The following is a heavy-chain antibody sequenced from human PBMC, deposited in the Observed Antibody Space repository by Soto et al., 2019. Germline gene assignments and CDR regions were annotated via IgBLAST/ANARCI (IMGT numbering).Heavy chain of an antibody. Sequence: SQTLSLTCAISGDSVSSNSAAWNWIRQSPSRGLKWPGRTYYRSKWYNDYAVSVKSRITINPDTSKNQFSLQLNSVTPEDTAVYYCARDTVSYYDSSGYYPRRYYYYGMDVWGQGTTVTVSS. CDR1: GDSVSSNSAA. CDR3: ARDTVSYYDSSGYYPRRYYYYGMDV. CDR2: TYYRSKWYN. D-gene: IGHD3-22*01. V-gene: IGHV6-1*01. J-gene: IGHJ6*02.